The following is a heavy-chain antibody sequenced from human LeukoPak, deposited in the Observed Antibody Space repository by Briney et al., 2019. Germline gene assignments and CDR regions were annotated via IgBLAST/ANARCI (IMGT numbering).Heavy chain of an antibody. CDR1: GYTLTELS. Sequence: ASVKVSCKVSGYTLTELSMHWVRQAPGKGLEGMGGFDLEDDETIYAQKFQGRVTMTRDTSISTAYMELSRLRSDDTAVYYCASTVAGLNWFDPWGQGTLVTVSS. CDR3: ASTVAGLNWFDP. CDR2: FDLEDDET. J-gene: IGHJ5*02. D-gene: IGHD6-19*01. V-gene: IGHV1-24*01.